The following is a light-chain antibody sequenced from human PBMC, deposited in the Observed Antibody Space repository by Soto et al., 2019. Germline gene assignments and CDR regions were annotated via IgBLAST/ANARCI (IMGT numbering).Light chain of an antibody. CDR3: QQGYSNPWT. Sequence: DIPMTQSPSSLSASIGDRVTITCRSSQTVNTYLHWYQQKPGKAPKLLIYAASNLLSGVPSRFSGSGSGTKFTLSLNSLQPEDFATYYCQQGYSNPWTFGQGTKVEIK. V-gene: IGKV1-39*01. J-gene: IGKJ1*01. CDR2: AAS. CDR1: QTVNTY.